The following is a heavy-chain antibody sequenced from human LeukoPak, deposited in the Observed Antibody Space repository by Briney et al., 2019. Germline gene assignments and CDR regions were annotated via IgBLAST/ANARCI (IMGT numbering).Heavy chain of an antibody. V-gene: IGHV3-7*01. J-gene: IGHJ4*02. D-gene: IGHD6-13*01. CDR1: GFTFGDYW. Sequence: GGSLRLSCAASGFTFGDYWMSWVRQAPGKGLEWVANIKQDGSQKYYVDSVRARFTISRDNAKNSLYLQINSLRAEDTAVYYCAKGGYTSSWFWVYWGQGTLVTVSS. CDR3: AKGGYTSSWFWVY. CDR2: IKQDGSQK.